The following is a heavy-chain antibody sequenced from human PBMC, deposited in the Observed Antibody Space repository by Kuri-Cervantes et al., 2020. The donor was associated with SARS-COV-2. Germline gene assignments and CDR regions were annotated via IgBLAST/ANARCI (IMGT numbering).Heavy chain of an antibody. CDR1: GFTFSSYE. D-gene: IGHD6-19*01. CDR2: ISSSGSTI. J-gene: IGHJ4*02. V-gene: IGHV3-48*03. Sequence: GESLKISCAASGFTFSSYEMNWVRQAPGKGLEWVSYISSSGSTIYCADSVKGRFTISRDNAKNSLYLQMNSLRAEDTAVYYCAMGGHIAVAGDGGGYWGQGTLVPSPQ. CDR3: AMGGHIAVAGDGGGY.